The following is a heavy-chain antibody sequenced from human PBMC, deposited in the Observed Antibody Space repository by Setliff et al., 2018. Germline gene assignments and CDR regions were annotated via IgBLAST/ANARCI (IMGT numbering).Heavy chain of an antibody. D-gene: IGHD3-16*01. J-gene: IGHJ5*02. V-gene: IGHV1-2*02. Sequence: ASVKVSCKASGYSFTDYYMHWVRQVPGRGLEWMGWINPKSGGTRYAQKFQGRVTMTRDTSISTAYMELSSLRPDDTAVYYCARDGISWLMWFDPWGQGTLVTVSS. CDR1: GYSFTDYY. CDR3: ARDGISWLMWFDP. CDR2: INPKSGGT.